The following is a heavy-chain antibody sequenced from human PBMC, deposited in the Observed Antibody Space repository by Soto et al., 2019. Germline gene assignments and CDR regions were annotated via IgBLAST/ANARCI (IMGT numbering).Heavy chain of an antibody. Sequence: SETLSLTCTVSGGSISSYYWSWIRQPPGKGLEWIGYIYYSVSTNYNPSLKSRVTISVDTSKNQFSLKLSSVTAADTAVYYCARGYSSSGGDWFDPWGQGTLVTVSS. D-gene: IGHD6-13*01. CDR2: IYYSVST. CDR3: ARGYSSSGGDWFDP. J-gene: IGHJ5*02. V-gene: IGHV4-59*01. CDR1: GGSISSYY.